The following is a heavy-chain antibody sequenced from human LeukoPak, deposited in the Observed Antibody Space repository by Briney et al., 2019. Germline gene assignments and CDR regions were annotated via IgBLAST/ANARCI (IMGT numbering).Heavy chain of an antibody. Sequence: SETLSLTCTVSGDSISSSIYYWGWIRQPPGKGLEWIGCIYYNGYTYYTSSLKSRVTIFVNTSKDQFSLKLISVTAADTAVYYCARQGGDTMVRGVVRDWFDPGGQGTLVTVSS. CDR3: ARQGGDTMVRGVVRDWFDP. D-gene: IGHD3-10*01. CDR2: IYYNGYT. CDR1: GDSISSSIYY. V-gene: IGHV4-39*01. J-gene: IGHJ5*02.